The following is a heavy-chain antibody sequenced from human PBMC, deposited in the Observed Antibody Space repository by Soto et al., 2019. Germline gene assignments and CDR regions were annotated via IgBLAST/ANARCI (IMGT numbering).Heavy chain of an antibody. D-gene: IGHD2-15*01. J-gene: IGHJ5*02. CDR1: GGTFSSYA. V-gene: IGHV1-69*12. CDR3: ARARTSSCPVGCWFDP. Sequence: QVQLVQSGAEVKKPGSSVKVSCKASGGTFSSYAISWVRQAPGQGLEWMGGIIPIFGTGNYAQKFQGRVAITADESTSTAYRELSSLRSEETAVYYCARARTSSCPVGCWFDPWGQGTLVTVSS. CDR2: IIPIFGTG.